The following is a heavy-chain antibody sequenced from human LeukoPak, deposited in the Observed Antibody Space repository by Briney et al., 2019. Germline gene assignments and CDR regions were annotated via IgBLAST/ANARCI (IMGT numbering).Heavy chain of an antibody. CDR2: ISGSGGST. CDR3: AKSKSSGARVYFDY. J-gene: IGHJ4*02. D-gene: IGHD6-19*01. CDR1: GFTFISYT. V-gene: IGHV3-23*01. Sequence: GGSLRLSCAASGFTFISYTMSWVRQAPGKGLEWVSAISGSGGSTYYADSVKGRFTISRDNSKNTLYLQMNSLRAEDTAVYYCAKSKSSGARVYFDYWGQGTLVTVSS.